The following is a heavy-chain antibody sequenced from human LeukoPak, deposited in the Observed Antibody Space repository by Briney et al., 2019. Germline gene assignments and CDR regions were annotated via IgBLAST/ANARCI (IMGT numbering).Heavy chain of an antibody. V-gene: IGHV4-59*08. J-gene: IGHJ4*02. CDR2: IYYSGST. D-gene: IGHD2-15*01. CDR3: ASVACSRGSCYPDS. Sequence: SETLSLTCTVSGSSINSYYWSWIRQPPAKGLEWIAYIYYSGSTNYNPSLKSRVTISVDTSKNQFFLKLSSVTAADTAVCYCASVACSRGSCYPDSWGQGTLVTVSS. CDR1: GSSINSYY.